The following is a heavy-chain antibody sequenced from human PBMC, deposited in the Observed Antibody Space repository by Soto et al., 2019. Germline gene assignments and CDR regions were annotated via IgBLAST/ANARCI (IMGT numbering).Heavy chain of an antibody. V-gene: IGHV4-39*01. CDR2: IYYSGST. D-gene: IGHD1-26*01. CDR1: GGSLSSSSYY. J-gene: IGHJ3*02. CDR3: ARHKSEEGGTTSDAFDI. Sequence: PSETLSLTCTVSGGSLSSSSYYWGWIREPPGKGLGWVGSIYYSGSTYYNPSLKSRVTISVDTSKKKFSLKLSSVTAADTAVYYCARHKSEEGGTTSDAFDIWGQGTMVNVSS.